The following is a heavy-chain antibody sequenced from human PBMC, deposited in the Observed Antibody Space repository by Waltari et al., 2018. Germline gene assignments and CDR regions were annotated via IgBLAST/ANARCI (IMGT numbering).Heavy chain of an antibody. Sequence: EVQLVEAGGGLVQPGGSLRLSCAASGVTVSSHYMSLARQAPGKGLEWVSVIYSGGSTYYADSVKGRFTISRDNSKNTLYLQMNSLRAEDTAVYYCASTGYSSSWPDYWGQGTLVTVSS. CDR1: GVTVSSHY. J-gene: IGHJ4*02. CDR3: ASTGYSSSWPDY. D-gene: IGHD6-13*01. V-gene: IGHV3-66*02. CDR2: IYSGGST.